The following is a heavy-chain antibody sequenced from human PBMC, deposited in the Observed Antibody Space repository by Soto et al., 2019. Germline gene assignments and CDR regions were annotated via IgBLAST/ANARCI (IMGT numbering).Heavy chain of an antibody. CDR2: IRSKAYGGTT. J-gene: IGHJ6*02. CDR1: GFTFGDYA. V-gene: IGHV3-49*04. Sequence: GGSLRLSCTASGFTFGDYAMSWVRQAPGKGLEWVGFIRSKAYGGTTEYAASVKGRFTISRDDSKSIAYLQMNSLKTEDTAVYYCTREFDIVVVVAATLYYGIDVWGQGTTVTVSS. CDR3: TREFDIVVVVAATLYYGIDV. D-gene: IGHD2-15*01.